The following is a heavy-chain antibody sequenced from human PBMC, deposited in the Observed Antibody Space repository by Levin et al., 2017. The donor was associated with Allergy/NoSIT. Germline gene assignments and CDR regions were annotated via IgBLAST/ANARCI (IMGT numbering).Heavy chain of an antibody. J-gene: IGHJ6*03. Sequence: SQTLSLTCAVSGGSISSSNWWSWVRQPPGKGLEWIGEIYHSGSTNYNPSLKSRVTISVDKSKNQFSLKLSSVTAADTAVYYCASRGPYCSSTSCYYYMDVWGKGTTVTVSS. CDR2: IYHSGST. CDR1: GGSISSSNW. D-gene: IGHD2-2*01. V-gene: IGHV4-4*02. CDR3: ASRGPYCSSTSCYYYMDV.